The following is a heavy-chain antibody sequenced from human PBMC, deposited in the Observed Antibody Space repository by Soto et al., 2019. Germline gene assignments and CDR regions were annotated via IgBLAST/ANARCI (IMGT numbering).Heavy chain of an antibody. CDR2: IYYSGST. CDR1: GGSISSSSYY. V-gene: IGHV4-39*01. J-gene: IGHJ6*02. D-gene: IGHD2-15*01. Sequence: QLQLQESGPGLVKPSETLSLTCTVSGGSISSSSYYWGWIRQPPGKGLEWIGSIYYSGSTYYNPARMSRVTISVDTSENQVSLRLSSVTAADTAVYYCARHVPAEIVVVDYSYYYGMDVWGQGTTVTVSS. CDR3: ARHVPAEIVVVDYSYYYGMDV.